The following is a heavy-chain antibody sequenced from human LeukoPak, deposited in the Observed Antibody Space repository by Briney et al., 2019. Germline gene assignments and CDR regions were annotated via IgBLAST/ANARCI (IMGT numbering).Heavy chain of an antibody. CDR3: ARSGYSYGFRRFDY. CDR2: IIPIFGTA. V-gene: IGHV1-69*05. J-gene: IGHJ4*02. D-gene: IGHD5-18*01. CDR1: GGTFSSYA. Sequence: ASVKVSCKASGGTFSSYAISWVRQAPGQGLEWMGRIIPIFGTANYAQKFQGRVTITTDESTSTAYMELSSLRSEDTAVYYCARSGYSYGFRRFDYWGQGTLVTVSS.